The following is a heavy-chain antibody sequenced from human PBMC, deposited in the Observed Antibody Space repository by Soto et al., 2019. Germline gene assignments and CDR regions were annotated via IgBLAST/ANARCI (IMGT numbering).Heavy chain of an antibody. Sequence: ASVKVSCKASGYTFTSYAMHWVRQAPGQRLEWMGWINAGNGNTKYSQKFQGRVTMTRDTSASTAYMELSRLRSDDTAVYYCARGEIVLVPAATNWFDPWGQGTLVTVSS. CDR1: GYTFTSYA. CDR3: ARGEIVLVPAATNWFDP. CDR2: INAGNGNT. D-gene: IGHD2-2*01. V-gene: IGHV1-3*01. J-gene: IGHJ5*02.